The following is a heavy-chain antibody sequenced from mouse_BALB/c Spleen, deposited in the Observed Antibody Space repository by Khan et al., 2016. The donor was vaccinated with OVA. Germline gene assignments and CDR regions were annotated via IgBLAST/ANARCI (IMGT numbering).Heavy chain of an antibody. Sequence: EVELVGSGGGLVQPGGSRKLSCAASGFTFSDYGMAWVRQAPGKGPEWVAFISDLAYSIYYADTVTGRFTISRENVKNTLYLEMSSLRSEDTAMYYGARGGGTAPFAYWGQGTLVTVSA. D-gene: IGHD1-2*01. J-gene: IGHJ3*01. CDR1: GFTFSDYG. CDR2: ISDLAYSI. CDR3: ARGGGTAPFAY. V-gene: IGHV5-15*02.